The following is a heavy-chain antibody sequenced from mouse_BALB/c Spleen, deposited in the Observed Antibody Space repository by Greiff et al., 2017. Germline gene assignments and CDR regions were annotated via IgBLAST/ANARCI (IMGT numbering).Heavy chain of an antibody. CDR1: GFTFSSYA. D-gene: IGHD1-1*02. CDR2: ISSGGST. V-gene: IGHV5-6-5*01. J-gene: IGHJ3*01. Sequence: EVKLVESGGGLVKPGGSLKLSCAASGFTFSSYAMSWVRQTPEKRLEWVASISSGGSTYYPDSVKGRFTISRDNARNILYLQMSSLRSEDTAMYYCARVRYMGFFAYWGQGTLVTVSA. CDR3: ARVRYMGFFAY.